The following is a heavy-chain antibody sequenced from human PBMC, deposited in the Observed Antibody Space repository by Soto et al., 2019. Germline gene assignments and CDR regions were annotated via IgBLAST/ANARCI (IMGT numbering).Heavy chain of an antibody. CDR3: VRDSGRGFYFDY. D-gene: IGHD3-10*01. V-gene: IGHV3-72*01. J-gene: IGHJ4*02. CDR1: GFTFSDHY. Sequence: PGGSLRLSCAASGFTFSDHYMDWVRQAPGKGLEWVGRIRNRPNSYTTQYAASVKGRFAVLRDDSENLVYLQMNDLKTEDXXXXYCVRDSGRGFYFDYWGQGAQVTVSS. CDR2: IRNRPNSYTT.